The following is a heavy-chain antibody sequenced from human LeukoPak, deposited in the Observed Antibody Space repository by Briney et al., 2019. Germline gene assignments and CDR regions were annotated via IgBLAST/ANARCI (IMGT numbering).Heavy chain of an antibody. V-gene: IGHV1-2*02. CDR1: GYTFTGYY. CDR3: ARDRVGGVIVTFPDY. CDR2: INPNSGGT. J-gene: IGHJ4*02. Sequence: ASVKVSCKASGYTFTGYYMHWVRQAPGQGLEWMGWINPNSGGTNYAQKFQGRVTMTRDTSISTAYMELSRLRSDDTAVYYCARDRVGGVIVTFPDYWGQGTLVTVSS. D-gene: IGHD3-16*02.